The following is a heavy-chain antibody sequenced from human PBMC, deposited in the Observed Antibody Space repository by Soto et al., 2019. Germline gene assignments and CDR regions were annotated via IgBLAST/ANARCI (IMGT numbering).Heavy chain of an antibody. J-gene: IGHJ4*02. Sequence: PGGSLRLSCTVSGFAFNNYGINWVRQAPGKGLEWVSSISKSDYTYYSDSVKGRFTISRDNAKNSVSLQMNTLRVEDTAVYYCARDDDYEANAFDYWGPGTLVTVSS. CDR3: ARDDDYEANAFDY. CDR1: GFAFNNYG. V-gene: IGHV3-21*01. D-gene: IGHD3-22*01. CDR2: ISKSDYT.